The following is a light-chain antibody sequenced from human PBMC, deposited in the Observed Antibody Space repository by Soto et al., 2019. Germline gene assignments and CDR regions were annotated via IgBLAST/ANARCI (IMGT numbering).Light chain of an antibody. J-gene: IGLJ1*01. V-gene: IGLV2-14*01. CDR2: EVS. CDR3: SSYTSSSTLD. CDR1: SSDVGGYNY. Sequence: QSALTQPASVSGSPGQSITISCTGTSSDVGGYNYVSWYQQHPGKAPKLMIYEVSNRPSGVSNRFSGSKSGNTASLTISGLQAEDEADYSCSSYTSSSTLDFGTGTKLTVL.